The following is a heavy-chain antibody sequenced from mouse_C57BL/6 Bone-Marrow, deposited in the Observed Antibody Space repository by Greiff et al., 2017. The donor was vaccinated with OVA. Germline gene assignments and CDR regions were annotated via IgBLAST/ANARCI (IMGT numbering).Heavy chain of an antibody. J-gene: IGHJ4*01. V-gene: IGHV2-5*01. CDR2: IWRGGST. CDR3: ATNAYYYYAMDY. CDR1: GFSLTSYG. Sequence: VQLQESGPGLVQPSQSLSITCTVSGFSLTSYGVHWVRQSPGKGLEWLGVIWRGGSTDYNAALMSRLSITKANSKSQVFFKMNSLQADDTAIYYCATNAYYYYAMDYWGQGTSVTVSS.